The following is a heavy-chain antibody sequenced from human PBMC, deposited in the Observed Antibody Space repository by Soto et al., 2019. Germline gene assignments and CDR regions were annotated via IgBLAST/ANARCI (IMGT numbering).Heavy chain of an antibody. Sequence: QVQLVESGGGVVQPGRSLRLSCSPSGFTFSRSAMHVVRQAPGKVLEWVALIWYDGNIQYYADSVQGRFTISRDNSKNTLYLPMTSLRVEDTYAYYDARDTGEAAEVQFDYRGQGTLVTVSS. CDR1: GFTFSRSA. J-gene: IGHJ4*02. CDR2: IWYDGNIQ. V-gene: IGHV3-33*01. D-gene: IGHD6-13*01. CDR3: ARDTGEAAEVQFDY.